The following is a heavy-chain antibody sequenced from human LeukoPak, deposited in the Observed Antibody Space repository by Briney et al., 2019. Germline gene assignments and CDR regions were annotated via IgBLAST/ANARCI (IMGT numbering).Heavy chain of an antibody. Sequence: ETLSLTCTVSGDSISSSSYYWGWIRQPPGKGLEWIGSIYYSGRTYYNPSPKSRVTISIDTSNQFSLRLTSMTAADTAVYYCVRDPKSAVAADWFDPWGQGTLVTVSS. CDR2: IYYSGRT. V-gene: IGHV4-39*07. J-gene: IGHJ5*02. CDR3: VRDPKSAVAADWFDP. D-gene: IGHD6-19*01. CDR1: GDSISSSSYY.